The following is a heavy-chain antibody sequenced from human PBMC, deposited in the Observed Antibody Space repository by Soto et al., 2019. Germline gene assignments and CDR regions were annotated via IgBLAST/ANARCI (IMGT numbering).Heavy chain of an antibody. J-gene: IGHJ4*02. D-gene: IGHD1-26*01. V-gene: IGHV1-3*01. CDR1: GYTFISYP. CDR2: INPANGDT. Sequence: ASVKVSCKASGYTFISYPIHWVRQAPGQSLECMGWINPANGDTRYSQKFQGRVTITRDTSATTAYMDLNSLIPDDTAIYYCAKSGSLDSWGQGNPVTVS. CDR3: AKSGSLDS.